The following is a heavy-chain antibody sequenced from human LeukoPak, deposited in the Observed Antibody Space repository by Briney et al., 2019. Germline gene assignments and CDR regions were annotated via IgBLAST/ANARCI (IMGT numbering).Heavy chain of an antibody. CDR2: ISSSSSTI. CDR3: ARDHIVTYYYGSGSSEDAFDY. CDR1: GFSFSSYS. Sequence: GGSLRLSCAVSGFSFSSYSMNWVRQAPGKGLEWDSYISSSSSTIYYADSVKGRFTISRDNAKNSLYLQMNGLRAEDTAVYYCARDHIVTYYYGSGSSEDAFDYWGQGTLVTVSS. D-gene: IGHD3-10*01. J-gene: IGHJ4*02. V-gene: IGHV3-48*01.